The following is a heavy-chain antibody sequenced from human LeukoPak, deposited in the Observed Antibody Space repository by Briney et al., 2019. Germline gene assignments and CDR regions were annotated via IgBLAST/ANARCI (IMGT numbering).Heavy chain of an antibody. J-gene: IGHJ6*03. V-gene: IGHV3-53*01. CDR2: LYDGGTT. CDR3: ARDGYGYNYMDV. D-gene: IGHD5-12*01. CDR1: GFTFSSYA. Sequence: PGGSLRLSCAASGFTFSSYAMSWVRQAPGKGLEWVSVLYDGGTTQYADSVKGRFTISRDNSKNTVYLQMNSLTVEDTAVYFCARDGYGYNYMDVWGKGTTVTVSS.